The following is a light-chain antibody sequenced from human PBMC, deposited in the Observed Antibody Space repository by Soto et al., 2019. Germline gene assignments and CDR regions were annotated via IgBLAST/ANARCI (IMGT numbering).Light chain of an antibody. CDR1: QSVSSN. Sequence: EIVMTQSPVTLSVSPGERATLSCRASQSVSSNLAWYQQKPGQAPRLLIYGASTRATGIPARFSGSASGTEFTLTISSLQSEDFAVYYCQQYNNWPRTFGQGTTVDIK. CDR2: GAS. V-gene: IGKV3-15*01. J-gene: IGKJ1*01. CDR3: QQYNNWPRT.